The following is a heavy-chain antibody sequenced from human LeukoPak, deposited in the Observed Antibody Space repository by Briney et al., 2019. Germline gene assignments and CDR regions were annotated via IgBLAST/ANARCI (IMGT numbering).Heavy chain of an antibody. D-gene: IGHD6-6*01. CDR1: GFTFSSCG. CDR3: AKRGPIYSSSPGNYFDY. J-gene: IGHJ4*02. V-gene: IGHV3-23*01. CDR2: ISGSDDGT. Sequence: GGSLRLSCAASGFTFSSCGMTWVRQAPGKGLEWVSSISGSDDGTYYADSVKGRFTISRDNSKNTLYLQMISLRAEDTAVYYCAKRGPIYSSSPGNYFDYWGQGTLVTVSS.